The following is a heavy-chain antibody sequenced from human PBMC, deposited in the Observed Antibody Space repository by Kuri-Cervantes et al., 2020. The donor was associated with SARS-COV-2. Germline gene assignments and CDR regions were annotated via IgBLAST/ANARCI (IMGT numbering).Heavy chain of an antibody. J-gene: IGHJ4*02. D-gene: IGHD3-22*01. CDR2: IYYSGST. Sequence: SETLSLTCTVSGGSISSSSYYWGWIRQPPGKGLEWIGSIYYSGSTYYNSSLKSRVTISVDTSKNQFSLKLSSVTAADTAVYYCARRSYYYGSSGYPQYYFDYWGQGTLVTVSS. V-gene: IGHV4-39*01. CDR1: GGSISSSSYY. CDR3: ARRSYYYGSSGYPQYYFDY.